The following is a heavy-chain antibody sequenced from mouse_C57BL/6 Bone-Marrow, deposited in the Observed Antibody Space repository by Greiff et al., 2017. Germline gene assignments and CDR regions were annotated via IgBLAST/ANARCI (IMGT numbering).Heavy chain of an antibody. J-gene: IGHJ3*01. CDR3: TTGGSPFAY. D-gene: IGHD1-1*01. V-gene: IGHV14-4*01. Sequence: VQLQQSGAELVRPGASVKLSCTASGFNIKDDYMHWVKQRPEQGLEWIGWIDPENGDTEYASKFQGKATITADTSSNTAYLQLSSLTSEYTAVNYCTTGGSPFAYWGQGTLVTGSA. CDR1: GFNIKDDY. CDR2: IDPENGDT.